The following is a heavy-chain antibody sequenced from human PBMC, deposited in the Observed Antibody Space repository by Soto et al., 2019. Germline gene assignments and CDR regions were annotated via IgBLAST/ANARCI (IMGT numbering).Heavy chain of an antibody. V-gene: IGHV1-3*01. Sequence: QVQLVQSGAEGKKPGASVKVSCKASGYTFTSYAMHWVRQAPGQRLEWMGVINAGNGNTKYSQKFQGRVTITRDTTASTAYMELSSRRSEGTAVYFCARDVGATGEWGQGALVTVSS. D-gene: IGHD1-26*01. CDR2: INAGNGNT. CDR1: GYTFTSYA. J-gene: IGHJ4*02. CDR3: ARDVGATGE.